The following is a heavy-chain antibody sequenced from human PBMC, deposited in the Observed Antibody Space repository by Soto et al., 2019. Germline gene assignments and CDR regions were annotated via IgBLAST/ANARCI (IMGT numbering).Heavy chain of an antibody. CDR1: GYIFNNYG. D-gene: IGHD7-27*01. CDR2: IAADNGDT. V-gene: IGHV1-18*01. CDR3: ARRTLGSAIGIGDY. J-gene: IGHJ4*02. Sequence: QIQLVQSGAEVRVPGASVKVSCRASGYIFNNYGVTWVRQAPGQGLEWMGFIAADNGDTKFAEKLQGRVSMNTDTSTNTAYMELRSLRSDDTALYYCARRTLGSAIGIGDYWGQGTLVTVSS.